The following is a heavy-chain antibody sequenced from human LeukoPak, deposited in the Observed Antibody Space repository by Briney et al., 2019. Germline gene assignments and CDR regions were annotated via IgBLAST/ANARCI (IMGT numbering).Heavy chain of an antibody. CDR2: ISHHGANK. J-gene: IGHJ6*02. Sequence: GGSLRLSCVASGFTFSSYGMSWVRQSPGKGLEWVAVISHHGANKFYGESVKGRFTISRDNSNNMVSLQMNGLRAEDTAVYYCAKRPLGRSGSYSEYYYGMDVWGQGTTVTVSS. CDR1: GFTFSSYG. V-gene: IGHV3-30*18. CDR3: AKRPLGRSGSYSEYYYGMDV. D-gene: IGHD1-26*01.